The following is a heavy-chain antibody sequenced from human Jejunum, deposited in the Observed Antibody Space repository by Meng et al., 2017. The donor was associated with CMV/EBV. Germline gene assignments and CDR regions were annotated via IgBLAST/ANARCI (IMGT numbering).Heavy chain of an antibody. Sequence: SIRTGDCYWIWICQVPGRGLEWIGYIYHSGGTSYNPSLKSRVTMSVDTSKDHFSLKVSSVTAADTAMYYCARGNLAESTSSPDYFDYWGQGTLVTVSS. CDR1: SIRTGDCY. CDR2: IYHSGGT. CDR3: ARGNLAESTSSPDYFDY. D-gene: IGHD6-6*01. J-gene: IGHJ4*02. V-gene: IGHV4-30-4*08.